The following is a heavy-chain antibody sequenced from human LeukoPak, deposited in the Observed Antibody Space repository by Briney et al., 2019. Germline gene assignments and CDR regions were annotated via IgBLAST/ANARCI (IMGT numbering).Heavy chain of an antibody. D-gene: IGHD5-24*01. J-gene: IGHJ6*02. CDR1: GGTFSSYA. Sequence: SVRVSCKASGGTFSSYAISWVRQAPGQGLEWMGRIIPILGIANYAQKFQGRVTITADKSTSTAYMELSSLRSEDTAVYYCARAFSLEMATITGFSYYYGMDVWGQGTTVTVSS. CDR2: IIPILGIA. V-gene: IGHV1-69*04. CDR3: ARAFSLEMATITGFSYYYGMDV.